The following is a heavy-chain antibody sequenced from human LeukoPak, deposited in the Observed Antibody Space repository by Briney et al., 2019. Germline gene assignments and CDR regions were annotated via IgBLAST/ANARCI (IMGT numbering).Heavy chain of an antibody. Sequence: PSEALSLTCTVSGGSISAYYWSWIRQPPGKGLEWIGYIYNSGSANYNPSLQSRVTILIDTSKKQFSLKVSSVTAADTAVYYCAREAAVGTGGFDYWGQGTLVTVSS. J-gene: IGHJ4*02. CDR3: AREAAVGTGGFDY. V-gene: IGHV4-59*01. CDR2: IYNSGSA. D-gene: IGHD6-13*01. CDR1: GGSISAYY.